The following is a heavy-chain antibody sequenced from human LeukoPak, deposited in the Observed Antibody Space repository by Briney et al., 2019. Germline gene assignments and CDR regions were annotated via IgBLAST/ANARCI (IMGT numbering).Heavy chain of an antibody. CDR1: GLTFNNAW. CDR3: TTDPTYGSGSYYNPPEY. CDR2: IKSKIDGGTR. J-gene: IGHJ4*02. V-gene: IGHV3-15*01. Sequence: PGGSLRLSCAASGLTFNNAWMTWVRQAPGQGLEWVGRIKSKIDGGTRDYAAPVKGRFTISRDDSKNTLYLQLNSLKTEDTAVYHCTTDPTYGSGSYYNPPEYWGQGTLVTVSS. D-gene: IGHD3-10*01.